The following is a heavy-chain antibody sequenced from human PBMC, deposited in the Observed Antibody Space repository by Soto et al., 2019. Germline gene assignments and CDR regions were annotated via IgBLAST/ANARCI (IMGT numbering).Heavy chain of an antibody. Sequence: SLRLSCAASGFTLSSYGMHWVRQAPGKGLEWVAVISYDGSNKYYADSVKGRFTISRDNSKSTLYLQMNSLRAEDTAVYYCAAWNYDHWGQGTLVTVSS. CDR3: AAWNYDH. CDR1: GFTLSSYG. CDR2: ISYDGSNK. J-gene: IGHJ5*02. V-gene: IGHV3-30*03. D-gene: IGHD1-7*01.